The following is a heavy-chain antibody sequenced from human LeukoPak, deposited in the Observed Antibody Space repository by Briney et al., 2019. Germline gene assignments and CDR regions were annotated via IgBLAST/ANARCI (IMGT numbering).Heavy chain of an antibody. CDR1: GGSISSYY. V-gene: IGHV4-59*01. Sequence: KPSETPSLTCTVSGGSISSYYWSWIRQPPGKGLEWIGYIYYSGSTNYNPSLKSRVTMSVDTSKNQFSLKLSSVTAADTAVYYCARGGSGYDYPDYWGQGTLVTVSS. CDR3: ARGGSGYDYPDY. J-gene: IGHJ4*02. CDR2: IYYSGST. D-gene: IGHD5-12*01.